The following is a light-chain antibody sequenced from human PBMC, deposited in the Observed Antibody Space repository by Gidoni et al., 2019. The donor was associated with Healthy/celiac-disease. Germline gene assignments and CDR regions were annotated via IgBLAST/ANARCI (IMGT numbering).Light chain of an antibody. CDR1: QSVLYSSNNKNY. Sequence: DIVMPQSPDSLAVSLGERATINCKSSQSVLYSSNNKNYLACYQQKPGQPPKLLIYWASTREAGVPDRFSGSGSGTDFTLTISSLQAEDVAVYYCQQYYSTPLFGQGTKLEIK. CDR3: QQYYSTPL. V-gene: IGKV4-1*01. J-gene: IGKJ2*01. CDR2: WAS.